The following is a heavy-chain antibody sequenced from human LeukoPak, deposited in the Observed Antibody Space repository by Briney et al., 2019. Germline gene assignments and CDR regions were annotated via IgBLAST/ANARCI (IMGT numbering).Heavy chain of an antibody. V-gene: IGHV4-59*01. CDR3: ARASHDYGDYSHFDY. D-gene: IGHD4-17*01. J-gene: IGHJ4*02. Sequence: KPSETLSLTCTVSGGSFSSYYWSWIRQPPGKGLEWIGYIYYSGSTDYNPSLKSRVTISVETSKNQFSLNLSSVTAADTAVYYCARASHDYGDYSHFDYWGQGTLVTVSS. CDR2: IYYSGST. CDR1: GGSFSSYY.